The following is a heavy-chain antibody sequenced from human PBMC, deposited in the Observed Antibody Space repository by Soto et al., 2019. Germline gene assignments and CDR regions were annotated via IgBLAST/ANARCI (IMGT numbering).Heavy chain of an antibody. CDR1: GFTFGDYA. CDR2: IRSKAYGGTT. J-gene: IGHJ4*02. Sequence: GGSLRLSCTASGFTFGDYAMSWVRQAPGKGLEWVGFIRSKAYGGTTEYAASVKGRFTISRDDSKSIAYLQMNSLKTEDTAVYYCTRAPVEMATTFDYWGQGTLVTV. V-gene: IGHV3-49*04. CDR3: TRAPVEMATTFDY. D-gene: IGHD5-12*01.